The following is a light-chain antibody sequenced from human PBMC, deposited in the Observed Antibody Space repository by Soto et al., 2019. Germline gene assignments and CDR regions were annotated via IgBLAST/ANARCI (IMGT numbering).Light chain of an antibody. Sequence: DIQMTQSPSSLSASVGDRVTITCRASQDITNSLAWFQQKPGKAPRSLIYAASNLQSGVPSKFSGSGSGTDFTLTISSLQPEDFATYYCQQYNFYPITFGQGTRLEMK. CDR1: QDITNS. CDR3: QQYNFYPIT. V-gene: IGKV1-16*02. CDR2: AAS. J-gene: IGKJ5*01.